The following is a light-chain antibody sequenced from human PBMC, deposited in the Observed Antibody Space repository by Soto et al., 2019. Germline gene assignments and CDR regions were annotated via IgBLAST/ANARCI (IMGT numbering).Light chain of an antibody. V-gene: IGKV2-30*01. J-gene: IGKJ4*01. CDR1: QSLLYSDGSTF. CDR3: MQGTHRPIT. CDR2: KVS. Sequence: DVVMTQSPLSLPVTLGQPASMSCRSSQSLLYSDGSTFLNWFHQRPGQSPRRLIYKVSQRDSGVPDRFSGSGSGTDFTLKISRVEAEDVGVYYYMQGTHRPITFGGGTKVEIK.